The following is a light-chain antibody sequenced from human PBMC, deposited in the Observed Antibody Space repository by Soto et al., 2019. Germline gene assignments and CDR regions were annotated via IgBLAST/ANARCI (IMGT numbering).Light chain of an antibody. CDR3: QQRSNWRIT. CDR2: ETS. J-gene: IGKJ5*01. Sequence: EIVMTQSPGTLSVSPGEIATLSFSASQSVSSSLAWYQQKPGQAPRLLISETSNTATGIPARFSGSGSGTDFTLTISSLEPEDFAVYYCQQRSNWRITFGQGTRLEIK. V-gene: IGKV3-11*01. CDR1: QSVSSS.